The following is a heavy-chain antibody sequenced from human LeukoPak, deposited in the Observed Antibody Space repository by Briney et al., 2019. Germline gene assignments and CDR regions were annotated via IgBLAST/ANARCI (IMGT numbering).Heavy chain of an antibody. CDR1: GGTFSSYA. V-gene: IGHV1-69*05. D-gene: IGHD4-17*01. Sequence: GASVKVSCKASGGTFSSYAISWVRQAPGQGLEWMGGIIPIFGTANYAQKFQGRVTITTDESTSTAYMELSSLRSEDTAVYYCARAPLTTVTIIYPYFDYWGQGTLVTVSS. CDR3: ARAPLTTVTIIYPYFDY. CDR2: IIPIFGTA. J-gene: IGHJ4*02.